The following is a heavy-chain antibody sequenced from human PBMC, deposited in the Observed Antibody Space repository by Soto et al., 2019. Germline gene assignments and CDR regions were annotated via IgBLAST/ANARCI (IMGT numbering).Heavy chain of an antibody. CDR1: GYTFTRSG. Sequence: GASVKVSCKASGYTFTRSGISWARQAPGKGPEWMGRISSYNGDANYAQTFQGRVTITTDKSTSTAYMELSSLRSEDTAVYYCARGSSMPHRFDPWGQGTLVTVSS. V-gene: IGHV1-18*01. CDR2: ISSYNGDA. CDR3: ARGSSMPHRFDP. D-gene: IGHD2-2*01. J-gene: IGHJ5*02.